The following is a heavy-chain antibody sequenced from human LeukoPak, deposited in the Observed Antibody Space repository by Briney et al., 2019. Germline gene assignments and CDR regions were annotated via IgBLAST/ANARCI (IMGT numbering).Heavy chain of an antibody. D-gene: IGHD3-10*01. CDR1: GYSFTSYW. CDR3: ARDPMVRGVIITKDYYYYYGMDV. CDR2: IDPSDSYT. V-gene: IGHV5-10-1*01. J-gene: IGHJ6*04. Sequence: GESLKISCKGSGYSFTSYWISWVRQMPGKGLEWMGRIDPSDSYTNYSPSFQGDVTISADKSISTAYLQWSSLKASDTAMYYCARDPMVRGVIITKDYYYYYGMDVWGKGTTVTVSS.